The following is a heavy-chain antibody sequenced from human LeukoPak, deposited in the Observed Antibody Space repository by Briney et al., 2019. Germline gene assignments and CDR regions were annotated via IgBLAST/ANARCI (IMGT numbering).Heavy chain of an antibody. J-gene: IGHJ4*02. D-gene: IGHD1-26*01. V-gene: IGHV3-30*02. CDR1: GFTFSSYA. CDR3: VKAVVGRVSNFDF. Sequence: GGSLRLSCAASGFTFSSYAMSWVRQAPGKGLEWVAFLRYDGSQNHLTDSVKGRFTVSRDDSRSTLYLQMNSLTVEDTAVYYCVKAVVGRVSNFDFWGQGTLVIVSS. CDR2: LRYDGSQN.